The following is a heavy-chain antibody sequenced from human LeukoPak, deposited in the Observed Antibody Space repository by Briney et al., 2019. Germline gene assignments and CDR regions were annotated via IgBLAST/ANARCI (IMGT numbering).Heavy chain of an antibody. V-gene: IGHV4-39*02. Sequence: SETLSLTCTVSGGSISSSSYYWGWIRQPPGKGLEWIGSIYYSGSTYYNPSLKSRVTISVDTSKNQFSLKLSSVTAADTAVYYCAREPKAYVAAAVSNYFDYWGQGTLVTVSS. J-gene: IGHJ4*02. CDR2: IYYSGST. CDR1: GGSISSSSYY. CDR3: AREPKAYVAAAVSNYFDY. D-gene: IGHD6-13*01.